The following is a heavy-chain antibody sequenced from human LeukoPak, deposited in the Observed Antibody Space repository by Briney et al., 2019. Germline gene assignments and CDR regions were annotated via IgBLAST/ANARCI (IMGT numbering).Heavy chain of an antibody. CDR1: GFTFSSYS. CDR2: ISSSSSTI. J-gene: IGHJ4*02. Sequence: PGGSLRLSCAASGFTFSSYSMNWVRQAPGKGLEWVSYISSSSSTIYYADSVKGRFTISRDNAKNSLYLQMNSLRAEDTAVYYCARVRMGYYFDYWGQGTLVTVSS. V-gene: IGHV3-48*01. D-gene: IGHD2-15*01. CDR3: ARVRMGYYFDY.